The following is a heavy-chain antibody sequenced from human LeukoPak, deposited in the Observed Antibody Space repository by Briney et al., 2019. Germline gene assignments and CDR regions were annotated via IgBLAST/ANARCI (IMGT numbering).Heavy chain of an antibody. V-gene: IGHV3-30*18. CDR2: ISYDGSNK. Sequence: AGGSLRLSCAASGFTFSSYGMHWVRQAPGKGLEWVAVISYDGSNKYYADSVKGRFTISRDNSKNTLYVQMNSLRAEDTAVYYCAKSAVRYYDGSGLRDYSGMDVWGQGTTVSVSS. J-gene: IGHJ6*02. CDR1: GFTFSSYG. CDR3: AKSAVRYYDGSGLRDYSGMDV. D-gene: IGHD3-22*01.